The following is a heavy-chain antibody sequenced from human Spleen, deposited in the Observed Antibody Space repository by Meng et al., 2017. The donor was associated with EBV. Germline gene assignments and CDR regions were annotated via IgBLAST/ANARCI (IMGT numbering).Heavy chain of an antibody. Sequence: VHVLQSGAELKKPGASVTVSCKASGYTFSGDAMHWLRQAPGQRPEWIGWINTANGNTKYSQKFQGRVSITRDRSATTTNMELSSLTSEDTAVYYCATGGRPLWSHWGQGTLVTVSS. CDR3: ATGGRPLWSH. D-gene: IGHD2-8*02. CDR1: GYTFSGDA. CDR2: INTANGNT. J-gene: IGHJ4*02. V-gene: IGHV1-3*04.